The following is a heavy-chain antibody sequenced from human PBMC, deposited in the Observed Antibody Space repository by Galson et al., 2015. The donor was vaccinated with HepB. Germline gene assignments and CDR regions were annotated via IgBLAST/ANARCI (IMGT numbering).Heavy chain of an antibody. V-gene: IGHV4-59*01. Sequence: ETLSLTCTVSGASISSYYWNWIRQPPGKGLEWNGYISYSGSPNYNPSLKSRVTISINTSKNQFSLNLSSVTAADTAVYYCARVYDSSSADLDYWGQGTLVTVSS. CDR3: ARVYDSSSADLDY. CDR2: ISYSGSP. J-gene: IGHJ4*02. D-gene: IGHD6-6*01. CDR1: GASISSYY.